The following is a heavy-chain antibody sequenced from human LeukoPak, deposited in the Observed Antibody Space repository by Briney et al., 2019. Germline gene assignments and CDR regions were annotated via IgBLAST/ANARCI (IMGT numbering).Heavy chain of an antibody. J-gene: IGHJ5*02. CDR3: ARAPNRNYDFWRAPFDP. D-gene: IGHD3-3*01. V-gene: IGHV1-2*02. CDR1: GYNSTTYD. Sequence: GASVKVSCKASGYNSTTYDFTRVRQAPGHGLEWMGWINPNSGGTNYAQKFQGRVTMTRDTSISTAYMELSRLRSDDTAVYYCARAPNRNYDFWRAPFDPWGQGTLVTVSS. CDR2: INPNSGGT.